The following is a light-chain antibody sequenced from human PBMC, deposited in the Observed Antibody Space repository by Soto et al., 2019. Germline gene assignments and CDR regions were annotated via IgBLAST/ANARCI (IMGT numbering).Light chain of an antibody. V-gene: IGLV2-14*01. Sequence: QAVVTQPASVSGAPGQSITISCTGSSSDVGGYDYVSWYQQHPGKAPKLMIYEVSNRPSGIPIRFSGSKSGNTASLTISGLQADDEADYYCTSYRTGNNLVVGGGTKLAVL. CDR3: TSYRTGNNLV. CDR2: EVS. J-gene: IGLJ2*01. CDR1: SSDVGGYDY.